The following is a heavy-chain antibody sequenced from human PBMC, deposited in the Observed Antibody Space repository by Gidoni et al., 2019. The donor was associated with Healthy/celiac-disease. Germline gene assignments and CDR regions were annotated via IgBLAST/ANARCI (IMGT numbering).Heavy chain of an antibody. V-gene: IGHV4-34*01. CDR2: INHSGST. D-gene: IGHD6-19*01. CDR3: ARRGFIAVAGTLDY. Sequence: QVQLRQWGAGLLKPSETVSLTGAGDGGSFRGYYWSWIRQPPGKGLEWIGEINHSGSTNYNPSLPSGVTISVDTPQNQCSLTLSSVTAADTAVYSCARRGFIAVAGTLDYWGQGTLVTVSS. J-gene: IGHJ4*02. CDR1: GGSFRGYY.